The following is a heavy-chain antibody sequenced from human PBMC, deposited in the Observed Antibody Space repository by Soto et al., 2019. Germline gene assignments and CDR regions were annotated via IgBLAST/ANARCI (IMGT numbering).Heavy chain of an antibody. V-gene: IGHV3-21*01. D-gene: IGHD1-26*01. J-gene: IGHJ5*02. Sequence: GVSLRLSCAASGFTFSSYSMNWVRQAPGKGLEWVSSISSSSSYIYYADSVKGRFTISRDNAKNSLYLQMNSLRAEDTAVYYCARETIGHWFDPWGQGTLVTVSS. CDR3: ARETIGHWFDP. CDR2: ISSSSSYI. CDR1: GFTFSSYS.